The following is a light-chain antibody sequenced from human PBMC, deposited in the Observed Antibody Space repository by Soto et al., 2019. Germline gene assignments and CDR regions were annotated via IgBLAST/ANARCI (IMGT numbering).Light chain of an antibody. CDR2: ASS. Sequence: DIQMTQSPSSLSASVGDRVTITCRTIQTVSNNLNWYQRKPGKAPSLLIYASSTLQSGVPSRFIGSGSETEFTLTISSLQPEDFATYYCQQDNMTPFTFGPGTKVDI. CDR1: QTVSNN. J-gene: IGKJ3*01. V-gene: IGKV1-39*01. CDR3: QQDNMTPFT.